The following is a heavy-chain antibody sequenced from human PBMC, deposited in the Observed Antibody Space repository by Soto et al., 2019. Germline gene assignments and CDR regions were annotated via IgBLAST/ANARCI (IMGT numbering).Heavy chain of an antibody. CDR3: ARGSSENWFDP. CDR1: GGSFSGYD. J-gene: IGHJ5*02. CDR2: INHSGST. Sequence: SETLSLTCAVYGGSFSGYDWSWIRQPPGKGLEWIGEINHSGSTNYNPSLKSRVTISVDTSKNQFSLKLSSVTAADTAVYYCARGSSENWFDPWGQGTLVTVSS. V-gene: IGHV4-34*01.